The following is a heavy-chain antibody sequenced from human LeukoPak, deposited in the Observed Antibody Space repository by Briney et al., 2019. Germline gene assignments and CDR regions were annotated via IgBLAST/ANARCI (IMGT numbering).Heavy chain of an antibody. Sequence: GGSLRLSCAASGFTFSSYAMSWVRQAPGKGLEWVSAISGSGGSTYYSDSVKGRFTISRDNSKNTLYLQMNSLRAEDTAVYYCAKDSLSYYYDSSGYDWFDPWGQGTLVTVSS. CDR2: ISGSGGST. CDR3: AKDSLSYYYDSSGYDWFDP. J-gene: IGHJ5*02. D-gene: IGHD3-22*01. CDR1: GFTFSSYA. V-gene: IGHV3-23*01.